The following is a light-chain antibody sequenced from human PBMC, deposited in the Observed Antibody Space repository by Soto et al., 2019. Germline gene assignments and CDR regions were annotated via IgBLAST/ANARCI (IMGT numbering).Light chain of an antibody. V-gene: IGLV2-14*03. Sequence: QSALTQPASVSGSPGQSIIISCTGTSSDADAYNYVSWYQHHPGKAPKLLIYDVSNRSSGISNRFSGSKSGNTASLTISGLQPEDEADYFCSSYTSSTILFGGGTKLTVL. J-gene: IGLJ2*01. CDR3: SSYTSSTIL. CDR2: DVS. CDR1: SSDADAYNY.